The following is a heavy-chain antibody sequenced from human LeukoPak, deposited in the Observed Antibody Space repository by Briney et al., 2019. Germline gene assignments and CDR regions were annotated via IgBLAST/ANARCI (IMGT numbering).Heavy chain of an antibody. D-gene: IGHD5-18*01. CDR1: GFTFGDYA. Sequence: GGSLRLSCTASGFTFGDYAMSWVRQAPGKGLEWVGFIRSKAYGGTTEYAASVKGRFTISRDDSKSIAYLQMNSLKTEDTAVYYCTRDSSWIRLRSAFDIWGQGTMVTVSS. V-gene: IGHV3-49*04. J-gene: IGHJ3*02. CDR3: TRDSSWIRLRSAFDI. CDR2: IRSKAYGGTT.